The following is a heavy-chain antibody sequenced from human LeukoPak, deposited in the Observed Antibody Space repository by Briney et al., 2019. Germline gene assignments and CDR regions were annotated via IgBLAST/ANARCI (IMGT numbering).Heavy chain of an antibody. J-gene: IGHJ5*02. Sequence: SETLSLTCAVYGGSFSGYYWSWIRQPPGKGLEWIGEINHSGSTNYNPSLKSRVTISVDTSKNQFSLKLSSVTAADTAVYYCARGPPESRYFDRYNWFDPWGQGTLVTVSS. D-gene: IGHD3-9*01. CDR3: ARGPPESRYFDRYNWFDP. CDR2: INHSGST. V-gene: IGHV4-34*01. CDR1: GGSFSGYY.